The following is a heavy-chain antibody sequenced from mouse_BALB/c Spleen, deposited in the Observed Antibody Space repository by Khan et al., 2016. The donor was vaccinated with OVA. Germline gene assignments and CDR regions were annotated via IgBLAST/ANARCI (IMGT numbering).Heavy chain of an antibody. V-gene: IGHV1-26*01. J-gene: IGHJ3*01. CDR2: VNPNTGGS. Sequence: EVQLQQSGPDLVKPGASVKISCKASGYSFTLYYMTWVKQSHGKSLEWIGRVNPNTGGSDYNQEFTGKAILTVDKSSNTASMEFHSLTSEDSAVYYCARGYDFFAYWGQGTLVTVSA. CDR3: ARGYDFFAY. D-gene: IGHD2-14*01. CDR1: GYSFTLYY.